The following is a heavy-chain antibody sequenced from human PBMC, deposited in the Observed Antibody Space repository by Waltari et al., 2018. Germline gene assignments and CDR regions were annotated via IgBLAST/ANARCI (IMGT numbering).Heavy chain of an antibody. CDR1: GYTFSDYY. J-gene: IGHJ3*01. CDR3: ATALGDSSSASRPFDF. Sequence: EVQLLQSGAELKEPGTTVRISCKVSGYTFSDYYIHWVQQAPGKGLRWMGLVDPEEGETIYADNFQGRVTISADTSTDTAFMELSSLGSEDTAVFYCATALGDSSSASRPFDFWGQGTMITVSS. D-gene: IGHD6-19*01. CDR2: VDPEEGET. V-gene: IGHV1-69-2*01.